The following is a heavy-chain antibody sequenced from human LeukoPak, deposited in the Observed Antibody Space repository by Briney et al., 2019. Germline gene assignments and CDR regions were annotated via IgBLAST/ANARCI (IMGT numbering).Heavy chain of an antibody. CDR3: ARAFAYYYDSSGYYIYY. V-gene: IGHV1-46*01. D-gene: IGHD3-22*01. Sequence: GASVNVSCKASGYTFTSYYMHWVRQAPGQGLEWMGIINPSGGSTSYAQKFQGRVTMTRDTSTSTVYMELSSLRSEDTAVYYCARAFAYYYDSSGYYIYYWGQGTLVTVSS. CDR1: GYTFTSYY. CDR2: INPSGGST. J-gene: IGHJ4*02.